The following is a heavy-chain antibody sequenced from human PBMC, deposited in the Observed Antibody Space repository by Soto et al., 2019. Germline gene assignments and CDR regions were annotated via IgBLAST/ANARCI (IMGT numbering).Heavy chain of an antibody. V-gene: IGHV3-9*02. J-gene: IGHJ6*02. CDR3: TEDILPGGADV. CDR2: IHWNNGAT. Sequence: SLRLSGMAAAFSSHHHAIHWVRQGPGKGLEWVSGIHWNNGATGYADSVKGRFTIFKDNVKNSVYLQMNSLRTDDTAFYYCTEDILPGGADVWGQGNTVTVSS. D-gene: IGHD3-16*01. CDR1: AFSSHHHA.